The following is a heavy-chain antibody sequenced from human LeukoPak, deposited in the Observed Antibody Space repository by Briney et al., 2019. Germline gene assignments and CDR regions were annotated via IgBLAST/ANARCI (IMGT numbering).Heavy chain of an antibody. CDR1: GYTFTSYA. V-gene: IGHV7-4-1*02. CDR3: ARAQFRIGVAATWAY. J-gene: IGHJ4*02. Sequence: ASVEVSCKASGYTFTSYAMNWVRQAPGQGLEWMGWMNTNTGNPTYAQGFTGRFVFSLDTSVSTAYLQISSLKAEDTAVYYCARAQFRIGVAATWAYWGQGTLVTVSS. CDR2: MNTNTGNP. D-gene: IGHD2-15*01.